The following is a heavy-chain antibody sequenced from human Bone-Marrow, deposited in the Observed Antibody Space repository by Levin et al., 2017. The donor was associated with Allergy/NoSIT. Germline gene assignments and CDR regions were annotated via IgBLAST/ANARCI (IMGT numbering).Heavy chain of an antibody. J-gene: IGHJ4*02. Sequence: ASVKVSCKASGYTFTSYAMHWVRQAPGQRLEWMGWINAGNGNTKYSQKFQGRVTITRDTSASTAYMELSSLRSEDTAVYYCARTELLLIALDYWGQGTLVTVSS. CDR3: ARTELLLIALDY. D-gene: IGHD1-14*01. V-gene: IGHV1-3*01. CDR1: GYTFTSYA. CDR2: INAGNGNT.